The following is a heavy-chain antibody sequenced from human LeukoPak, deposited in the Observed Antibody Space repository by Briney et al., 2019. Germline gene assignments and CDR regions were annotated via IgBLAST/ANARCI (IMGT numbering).Heavy chain of an antibody. CDR2: IIPILGIA. CDR3: ARVGNGYNYGDAFDI. Sequence: GASVKVSCKASGGTFSSYAISWVRQAPGKGLEGLGRIIPILGIANYAQKFQGRVTITADKSTSTAYMELSSLRSEDTAVYYCARVGNGYNYGDAFDIWGQGTMVTVSS. CDR1: GGTFSSYA. V-gene: IGHV1-69*04. J-gene: IGHJ3*02. D-gene: IGHD5-24*01.